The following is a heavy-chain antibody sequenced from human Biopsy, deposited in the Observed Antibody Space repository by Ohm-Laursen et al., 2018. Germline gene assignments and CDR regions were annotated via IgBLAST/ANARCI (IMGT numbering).Heavy chain of an antibody. J-gene: IGHJ4*02. Sequence: GSLRLSCAASGFTFDDYGMNWVRQAPGKGLERVSGINWSGGTTAYADSVKGRFTISRDNAKNSLYLRMNSLRAEDTAVYFCARARDDFVVVPAAFFDFWGQGTLVTVSS. CDR2: INWSGGTT. V-gene: IGHV3-20*04. D-gene: IGHD2-15*01. CDR1: GFTFDDYG. CDR3: ARARDDFVVVPAAFFDF.